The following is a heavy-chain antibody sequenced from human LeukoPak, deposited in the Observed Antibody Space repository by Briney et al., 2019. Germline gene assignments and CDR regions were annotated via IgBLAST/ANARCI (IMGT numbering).Heavy chain of an antibody. V-gene: IGHV4-34*01. J-gene: IGHJ6*02. CDR2: INLSGSP. D-gene: IGHD3-3*01. CDR1: GGSSVGNY. Sequence: SETLSLTCAVYGGSSVGNYWSGSRNPPGKGLDWMGEINLSGSPNYNPSLKSRVTISVDTSKNQFSLKLSSVTAADTAVYYCARGRTYYDFWSGYYGIYYYGMDVWGQGTTVTVSS. CDR3: ARGRTYYDFWSGYYGIYYYGMDV.